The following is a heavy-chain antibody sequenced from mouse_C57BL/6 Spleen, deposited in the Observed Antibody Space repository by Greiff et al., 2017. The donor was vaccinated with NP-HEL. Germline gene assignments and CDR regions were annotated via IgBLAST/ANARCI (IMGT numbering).Heavy chain of an antibody. Sequence: VQLQQSGPELVKPGASVKISCKASGYTFTDYYMNWVKQSHGKSLEWIGDINPNNGGTSYNQKFKGKATLTVDKSSSTAYMELRSLTSEDSAVYYCARNWDYDWFAYWGQGTLVTVSA. V-gene: IGHV1-26*01. CDR2: INPNNGGT. D-gene: IGHD2-4*01. CDR3: ARNWDYDWFAY. CDR1: GYTFTDYY. J-gene: IGHJ3*01.